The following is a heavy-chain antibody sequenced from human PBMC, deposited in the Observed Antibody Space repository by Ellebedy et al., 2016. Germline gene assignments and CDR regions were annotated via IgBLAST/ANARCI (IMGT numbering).Heavy chain of an antibody. Sequence: GGSLRLSCAASGFTFSTYGMHWVRQAPGKGLEWVAVIWYDGSNKYYADFVKGGFTISRDNSKNTLYLQMNSLRAEDTAVYYCARDRSAVQLWFGFDYWGQGTLVTGSS. CDR2: IWYDGSNK. CDR1: GFTFSTYG. J-gene: IGHJ4*02. D-gene: IGHD5-18*01. CDR3: ARDRSAVQLWFGFDY. V-gene: IGHV3-33*01.